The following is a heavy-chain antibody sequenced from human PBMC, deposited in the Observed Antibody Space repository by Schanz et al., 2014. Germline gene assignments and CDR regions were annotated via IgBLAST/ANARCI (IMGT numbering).Heavy chain of an antibody. V-gene: IGHV1-18*01. CDR3: ARDAADFYDILTEEDY. CDR1: GYIFINSG. D-gene: IGHD3-9*01. Sequence: QIQLVQSGPEVKKPGATVKVSCKASGYIFINSGISWVRQAPGQGLEWMGWISAYNGNTKYPQKLQGRVTMTADTSTNTAYMELRSLRSDDTAVYYCARDAADFYDILTEEDYWGQGTRVTVSS. CDR2: ISAYNGNT. J-gene: IGHJ4*02.